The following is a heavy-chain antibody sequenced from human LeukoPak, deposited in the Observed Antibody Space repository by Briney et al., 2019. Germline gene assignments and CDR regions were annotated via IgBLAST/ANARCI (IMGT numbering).Heavy chain of an antibody. Sequence: NPGGSLRLSCAASGFPFSDYYMSWIRQAPGKWLEWVSYISSSGSTRYYADSVKGRFTISRDNAKNSLYLQMNSLRAEDTAVYYCARSYYGSGSYNWFDPWGQGTLVTVSS. CDR3: ARSYYGSGSYNWFDP. J-gene: IGHJ5*02. D-gene: IGHD3-10*01. CDR2: ISSSGSTR. CDR1: GFPFSDYY. V-gene: IGHV3-11*04.